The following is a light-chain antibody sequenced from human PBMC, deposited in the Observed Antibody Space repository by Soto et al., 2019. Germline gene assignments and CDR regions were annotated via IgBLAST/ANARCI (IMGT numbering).Light chain of an antibody. J-gene: IGLJ1*01. CDR1: SSDVGGYNY. Sequence: QSALTQPASVSGSPGQSITISCTGTSSDVGGYNYVSWYQQYPGRVPKLLIYKGSNRPSGISNRFSGSKSGNTASLTISGLQAEAEADYFCTSPTPGSLYVFGSGTKLTVL. CDR3: TSPTPGSLYV. V-gene: IGLV2-14*01. CDR2: KGS.